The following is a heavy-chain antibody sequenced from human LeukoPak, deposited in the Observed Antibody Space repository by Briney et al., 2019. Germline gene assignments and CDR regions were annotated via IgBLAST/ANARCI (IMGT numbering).Heavy chain of an antibody. CDR1: GYTFTSYD. Sequence: ASVKVSCKASGYTFTSYDINWVRQATGQGLEWMGWMNPNSGNTGYAQKFQGRVTMTRNTSISTAYMELSSLRSEDTAVYYCARAPSYYYDSSGYYYIDAFDIWGQGTMVTVSS. CDR2: MNPNSGNT. V-gene: IGHV1-8*01. D-gene: IGHD3-22*01. CDR3: ARAPSYYYDSSGYYYIDAFDI. J-gene: IGHJ3*02.